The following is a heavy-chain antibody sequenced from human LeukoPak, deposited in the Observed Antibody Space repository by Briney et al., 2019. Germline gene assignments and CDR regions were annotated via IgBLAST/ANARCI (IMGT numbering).Heavy chain of an antibody. CDR3: ASFPYYYGSGSYYKDSDY. CDR2: INXSGST. J-gene: IGHJ4*02. V-gene: IGHV4-34*01. D-gene: IGHD3-10*01. Sequence: XINXSGSTNYNPSLKSRVTISVDTSKNQFSLKLSSVTAADTAVYYCASFPYYYGSGSYYKDSDYWGQGTLVTVSS.